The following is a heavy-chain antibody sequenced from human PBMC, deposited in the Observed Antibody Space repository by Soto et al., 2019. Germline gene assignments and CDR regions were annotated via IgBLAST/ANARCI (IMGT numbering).Heavy chain of an antibody. CDR1: GGSISSSSYY. V-gene: IGHV4-39*01. J-gene: IGHJ5*02. Sequence: QLQLQELGPGLVKPSETLSLTCTVSGGSISSSSYYWGGIRQPPGKGLEWIGSIYYRGSTYYNPSLKSRVTISVDTSKNQFSLERSSVTAADTAVYYCARLQWKVGATQSRWFDPWGQGTLVTVSS. CDR2: IYYRGST. CDR3: ARLQWKVGATQSRWFDP. D-gene: IGHD1-26*01.